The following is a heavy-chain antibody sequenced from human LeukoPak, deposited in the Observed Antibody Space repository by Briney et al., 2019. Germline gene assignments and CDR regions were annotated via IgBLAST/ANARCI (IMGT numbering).Heavy chain of an antibody. CDR1: GFTFGSYA. Sequence: GGSLRLSCAASGFTFGSYAMSWVRQAPGKGLEWVSAISDTGNTYHADSVKGRFTISRDSSKNTLFLQMNRLRPEDAAVYYCAKAPVTTCRGAFCYPFDYWGLGTLVTVSS. D-gene: IGHD2-15*01. CDR2: ISDTGNT. V-gene: IGHV3-23*01. J-gene: IGHJ4*02. CDR3: AKAPVTTCRGAFCYPFDY.